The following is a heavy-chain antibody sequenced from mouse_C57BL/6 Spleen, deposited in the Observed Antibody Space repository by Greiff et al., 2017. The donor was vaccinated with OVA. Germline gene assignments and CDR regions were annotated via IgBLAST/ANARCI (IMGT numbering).Heavy chain of an antibody. Sequence: EVQGVESGGGLVKPGGSLKLSCAASGFTFSDYGMHWVRQAPEKGLEWVAYISSGSSTIYYADTVKGRFTISRDNAKNTQFLQMTSLRAEDTAIYYCARDDYDAMDYWGQGTSVTVSS. J-gene: IGHJ4*01. CDR2: ISSGSSTI. V-gene: IGHV5-17*01. CDR1: GFTFSDYG. CDR3: ARDDYDAMDY.